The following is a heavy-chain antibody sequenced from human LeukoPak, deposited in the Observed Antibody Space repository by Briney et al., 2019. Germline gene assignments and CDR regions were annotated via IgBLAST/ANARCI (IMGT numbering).Heavy chain of an antibody. J-gene: IGHJ4*02. CDR1: EFTVSSNY. V-gene: IGHV3-30*03. CDR3: ARDLSPVVRASPMGY. D-gene: IGHD3-10*01. CDR2: ITYDGYYK. Sequence: GGSLRLSCAASEFTVSSNYMSWVRQAPGKGLEWVTLITYDGYYKYYSDSVKGRFTISSDTSKNTLSLQMTSLRAEDTAVYYCARDLSPVVRASPMGYWGQGTLVTVSS.